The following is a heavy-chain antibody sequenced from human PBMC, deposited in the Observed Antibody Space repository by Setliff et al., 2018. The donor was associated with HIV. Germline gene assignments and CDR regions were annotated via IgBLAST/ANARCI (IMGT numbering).Heavy chain of an antibody. CDR3: ARDYGSSPYAVFDS. V-gene: IGHV1-18*01. Sequence: GASVKVSCKASGYTFTNFGISWVRQAPGQGLEWMGWISVCNGKIDYAQKFQGRVTMTTETSTSTAHMELRSLRSDDTAVYYCARDYGSSPYAVFDSWGQGTLVTVSS. J-gene: IGHJ4*02. CDR1: GYTFTNFG. D-gene: IGHD6-13*01. CDR2: ISVCNGKI.